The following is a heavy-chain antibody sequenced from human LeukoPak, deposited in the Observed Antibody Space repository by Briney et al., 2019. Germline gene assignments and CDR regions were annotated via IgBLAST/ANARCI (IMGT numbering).Heavy chain of an antibody. J-gene: IGHJ4*02. CDR1: GFTFDEYG. CDR2: INWNSGST. V-gene: IGHV3-20*04. Sequence: PGGSLRLSCAASGFTFDEYGMSWVRQAPGKGLEWVSSINWNSGSTGYADSVKGRFTISRDSAKNSLYLQMNSLRADDTALYYCARDSFSGSSLDYWGQGTLVTVSS. D-gene: IGHD1-26*01. CDR3: ARDSFSGSSLDY.